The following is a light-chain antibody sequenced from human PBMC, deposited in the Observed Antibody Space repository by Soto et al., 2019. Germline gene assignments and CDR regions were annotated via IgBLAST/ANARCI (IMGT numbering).Light chain of an antibody. V-gene: IGKV3-20*01. J-gene: IGKJ4*01. CDR1: QSVSSSY. CDR3: QQYGSSRV. CDR2: GAS. Sequence: EIVLTQSPGTLSLSPGERATLSCRASQSVSSSYLAWYQQKPGQAPRLLIYGASSRATGIPDGFSGSGSATDFTLTISRLEPEDVAVYYCQQYGSSRVFGGGTKVEIK.